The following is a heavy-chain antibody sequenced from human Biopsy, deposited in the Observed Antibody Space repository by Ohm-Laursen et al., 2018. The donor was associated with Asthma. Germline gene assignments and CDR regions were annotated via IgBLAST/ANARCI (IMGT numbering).Heavy chain of an antibody. Sequence: SETLSLTCTVSGGSMSSSSYYWGWIRQPPGKGLEWMGSISYTGSAYHNPSLKSRVTISVDTSKNHFSLKLTSVTAADTAVYYCVSPPGYWGQGTQVTVSS. CDR3: VSPPGY. CDR2: ISYTGSA. V-gene: IGHV4-39*02. J-gene: IGHJ4*02. CDR1: GGSMSSSSYY.